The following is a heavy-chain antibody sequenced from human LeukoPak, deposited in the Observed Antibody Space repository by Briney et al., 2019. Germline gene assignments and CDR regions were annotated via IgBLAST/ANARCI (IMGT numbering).Heavy chain of an antibody. J-gene: IGHJ5*02. V-gene: IGHV4-30-2*01. CDR2: IYHSGST. CDR1: GGSISNDAYY. CDR3: ARPRDGWFDP. Sequence: SETLSLTCTVSGGSISNDAYYWSWIRQPPGRGLEWIGYIYHSGSTYYNPSLKSRVTISADRSKNQLSLKLTSVTVADTAVYYCARPRDGWFDPWGQGTLVTVSS. D-gene: IGHD5-24*01.